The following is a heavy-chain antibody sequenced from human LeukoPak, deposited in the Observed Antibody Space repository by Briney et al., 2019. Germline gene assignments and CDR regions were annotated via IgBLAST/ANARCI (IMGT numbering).Heavy chain of an antibody. J-gene: IGHJ4*02. D-gene: IGHD3-22*01. CDR1: GFTFSSYW. V-gene: IGHV3-7*01. CDR3: ARLCGYYDSSGYHHLFDY. CDR2: IKQDGSEK. Sequence: PGGSLRLSCAASGFTFSSYWMSWVRQAPGKGLEWVANIKQDGSEKYYVDSVKGRFTISRDNAKNSLYLQMNSLRAEDTAVYYCARLCGYYDSSGYHHLFDYWGQGTLVTVSS.